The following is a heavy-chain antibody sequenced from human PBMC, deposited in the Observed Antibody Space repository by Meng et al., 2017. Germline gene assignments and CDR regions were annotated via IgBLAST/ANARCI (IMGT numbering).Heavy chain of an antibody. CDR2: ISGDGSIT. Sequence: EVQVVGTGGGLVQPGGSLRLSCVASGFTFNNYWMHWVRQVPGKGLVWVSRISGDGSITNYADSVKGRFTISRDNAKNTLYLQMNSLRPEDTAVYYCLDEAPRSDYWGQGSLVTVS. CDR1: GFTFNNYW. V-gene: IGHV3-74*01. J-gene: IGHJ4*02. D-gene: IGHD1-1*01. CDR3: LDEAPRSDY.